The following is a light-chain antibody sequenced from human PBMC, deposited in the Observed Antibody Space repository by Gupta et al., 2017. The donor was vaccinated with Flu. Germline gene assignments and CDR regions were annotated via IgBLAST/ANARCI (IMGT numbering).Light chain of an antibody. CDR1: SSNIVNNY. Sequence: QSVLPQPPSASGTPGQRVPISCSGSSSNIVNNYVFWYQQFPVTAPKVVIYRNDQRPSGVPDRFTGSKSGTSASLAIGRLLPEDEADYYCAAWDDSRSDWVFGGGTKVTV. CDR2: RND. J-gene: IGLJ3*02. V-gene: IGLV1-47*01. CDR3: AAWDDSRSDWV.